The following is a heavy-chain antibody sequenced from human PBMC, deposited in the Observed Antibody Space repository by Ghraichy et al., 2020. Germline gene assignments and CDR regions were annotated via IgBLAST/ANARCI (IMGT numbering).Heavy chain of an antibody. CDR2: ISSSSSTI. CDR3: ARDLVGATPGPQTYYYYGMDV. CDR1: GFTFSSYS. Sequence: GGSLRLSCAASGFTFSSYSMNWVRQAPGKGLEWVSYISSSSSTIYYADSVKGRFTISRDNAKNSLYLQMNSLGDEDTAVYYCARDLVGATPGPQTYYYYGMDVWGQGTTVTVSS. J-gene: IGHJ6*02. V-gene: IGHV3-48*02. D-gene: IGHD1-26*01.